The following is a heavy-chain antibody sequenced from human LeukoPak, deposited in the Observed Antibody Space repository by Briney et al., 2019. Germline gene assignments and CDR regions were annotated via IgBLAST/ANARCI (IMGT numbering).Heavy chain of an antibody. CDR1: GYTFTGYY. CDR2: INPNSGGT. CDR3: ARDQELVRGKKPSYGMDG. V-gene: IGHV1-2*02. Sequence: GASVKVSCKASGYTFTGYYMHWVRQAPGQGLEWMGWINPNSGGTNYAQKFQGRVPMTRDTSISTAYMELSRLRSDDTALYYCARDQELVRGKKPSYGMDGWGQGTTVTVSS. D-gene: IGHD1-7*01. J-gene: IGHJ6*02.